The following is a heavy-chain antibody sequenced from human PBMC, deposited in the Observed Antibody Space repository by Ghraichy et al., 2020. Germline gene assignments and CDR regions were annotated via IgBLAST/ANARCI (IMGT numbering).Heavy chain of an antibody. CDR1: GFTFRSYA. CDR3: AKGTMVNDSYSFAMDV. Sequence: GESLNISCAASGFTFRSYAMSWVRQAPRKGLEWVSTIIGSGDSTNSADSVQGRFTISRDNSKNTLYLQMNNLRAEDAAVYYCAKGTMVNDSYSFAMDVWGQGTTVTVSS. D-gene: IGHD2-21*02. J-gene: IGHJ6*02. V-gene: IGHV3-23*01. CDR2: IIGSGDST.